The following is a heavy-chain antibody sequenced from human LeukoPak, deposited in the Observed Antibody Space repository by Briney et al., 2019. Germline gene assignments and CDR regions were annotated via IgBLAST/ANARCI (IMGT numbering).Heavy chain of an antibody. Sequence: SETLSLTCTLSGGSISSNNHYWGWIRQPPGKGLEWLGSINYSGTIFYSPSLNSRVTISVDTSGNQFSLKLTSATAADTAVYYCARHPGYSSGWWYFVFWGQGTLVTVSS. V-gene: IGHV4-39*01. D-gene: IGHD5-18*01. CDR1: GGSISSNNHY. J-gene: IGHJ4*02. CDR2: INYSGTI. CDR3: ARHPGYSSGWWYFVF.